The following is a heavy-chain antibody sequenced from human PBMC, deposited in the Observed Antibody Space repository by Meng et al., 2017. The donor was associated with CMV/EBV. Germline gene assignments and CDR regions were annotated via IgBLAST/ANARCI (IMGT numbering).Heavy chain of an antibody. V-gene: IGHV4-4*07. J-gene: IGHJ5*02. Sequence: VPLDGSGAALVNPSETPSLTRTVSGGSISSYYWSWSRQPAGKGLEWIGRIYTSGSTNYHPSLKSRVTMSVDTSKNQFSLKLSSVTAADTAVYYCARDLMNCSSTSCANWFDPWGQGTLVTVFS. CDR1: GGSISSYY. CDR3: ARDLMNCSSTSCANWFDP. D-gene: IGHD2-2*01. CDR2: IYTSGST.